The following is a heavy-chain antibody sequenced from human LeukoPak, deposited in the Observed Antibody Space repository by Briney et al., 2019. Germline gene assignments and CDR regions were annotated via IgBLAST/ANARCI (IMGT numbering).Heavy chain of an antibody. CDR3: ARGDTGYDSDFEY. D-gene: IGHD5-12*01. V-gene: IGHV1-2*06. CDR1: GYTFTGYY. Sequence: ASVKVSCKASGYTFTGYYMHWVRQAPGQGLEWMGRINPNSGGTNYAQKFQGRVTMTRDTSISTAYMELRRLRSDDAAVYYCARGDTGYDSDFEYWGQGTLVTVSS. CDR2: INPNSGGT. J-gene: IGHJ4*02.